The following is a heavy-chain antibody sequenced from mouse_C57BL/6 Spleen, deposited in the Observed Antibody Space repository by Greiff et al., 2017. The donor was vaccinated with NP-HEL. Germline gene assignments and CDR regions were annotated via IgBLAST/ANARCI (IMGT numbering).Heavy chain of an antibody. D-gene: IGHD1-1*01. J-gene: IGHJ4*01. Sequence: EVHLVESGGGLVQPGGSLSLSCAASGFTFTDYYMSWVRQPPGKALEWLGFIRNKANGYTTEYSASVKGRFTISRDNSQSILYLQMNALRAEDSATYYCARYSGYGSYAMDYWGQGTSVTVSS. CDR1: GFTFTDYY. CDR3: ARYSGYGSYAMDY. V-gene: IGHV7-3*01. CDR2: IRNKANGYTT.